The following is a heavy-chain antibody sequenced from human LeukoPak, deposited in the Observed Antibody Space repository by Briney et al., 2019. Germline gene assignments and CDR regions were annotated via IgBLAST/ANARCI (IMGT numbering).Heavy chain of an antibody. J-gene: IGHJ4*02. V-gene: IGHV3-21*01. CDR2: ITSSSSYI. CDR3: AKDEVGGHFEY. Sequence: GESLRLSCVASGFTFNTYNMNWVRQAPGKGLEWVSSITSSSSYIYYADSVKGRFTISRDNAKNSLYLQMNSLRAEDTAVYYCAKDEVGGHFEYWGQGTLVTVSS. CDR1: GFTFNTYN. D-gene: IGHD1-26*01.